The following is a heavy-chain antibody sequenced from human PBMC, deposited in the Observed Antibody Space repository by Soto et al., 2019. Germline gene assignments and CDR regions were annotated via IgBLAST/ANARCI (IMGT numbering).Heavy chain of an antibody. Sequence: ASVKVSCKASGYTFTSYAMHWVRQAPGQRLEWMGWINAGNGNTKYSQKFQGRVTITRDTSASTAYMELSSLRSDDTAVYYCAREGSRPYYYYGMDVWGQGTTVTVSS. V-gene: IGHV1-3*01. CDR3: AREGSRPYYYYGMDV. J-gene: IGHJ6*02. CDR1: GYTFTSYA. CDR2: INAGNGNT. D-gene: IGHD2-15*01.